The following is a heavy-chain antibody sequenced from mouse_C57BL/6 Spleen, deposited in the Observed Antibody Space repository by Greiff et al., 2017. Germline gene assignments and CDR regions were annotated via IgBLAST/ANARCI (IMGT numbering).Heavy chain of an antibody. Sequence: EVQLVESGPGMVKPSQSLSLTCTVTGYSITSGYDWHWIRHFPGNKLEWMGYISYSGSTNYNPSLKSRISITHDTSKNHFFLKLNSVITEDTATYYCARSDGYYYAMDYWGQGTSVTVSS. CDR2: ISYSGST. D-gene: IGHD2-3*01. CDR1: GYSITSGYD. J-gene: IGHJ4*01. CDR3: ARSDGYYYAMDY. V-gene: IGHV3-1*01.